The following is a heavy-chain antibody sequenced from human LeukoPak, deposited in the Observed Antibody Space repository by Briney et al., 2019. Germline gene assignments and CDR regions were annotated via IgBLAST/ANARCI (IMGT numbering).Heavy chain of an antibody. Sequence: ASVKVSCKVSGYTLTELSMHWVRQAPGKGLEWMGGFDPEDGETIYAQKFQCRVTMTEDTSTDTAYMELSSLRSEDTAVYYCATSAYYDSSGYNFDYWGQGTLVTVSS. CDR2: FDPEDGET. D-gene: IGHD3-22*01. J-gene: IGHJ4*02. CDR1: GYTLTELS. CDR3: ATSAYYDSSGYNFDY. V-gene: IGHV1-24*01.